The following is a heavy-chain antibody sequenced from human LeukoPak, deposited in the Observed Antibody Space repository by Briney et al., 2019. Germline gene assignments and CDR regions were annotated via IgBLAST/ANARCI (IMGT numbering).Heavy chain of an antibody. J-gene: IGHJ4*02. CDR2: IYYSGST. D-gene: IGHD2-8*01. CDR3: AKWASDNRAFDL. V-gene: IGHV4-59*08. CDR1: GGSISSYY. Sequence: SETLSLTCTVSGGSISSYYWSWIRQPPGKGLEWIAYIYYSGSTNYNPSPKSRVTISVDTSKNQFSLRLSSVTAADTAVYFCAKWASDNRAFDLWGQGTLVTVSS.